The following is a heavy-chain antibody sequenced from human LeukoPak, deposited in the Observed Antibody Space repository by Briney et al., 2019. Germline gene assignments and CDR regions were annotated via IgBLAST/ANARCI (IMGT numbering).Heavy chain of an antibody. D-gene: IGHD3-22*01. J-gene: IGHJ4*02. V-gene: IGHV3-23*01. CDR2: ISGSGGST. CDR3: AKGYYYYDSSGYFDY. Sequence: GGSLRLSCATSGFTFSNYAMGWVRQAPGKGLEWVSAISGSGGSTYYADSVKGRFTISRDNSKNTLYLQMNSLRAEDTAVYYCAKGYYYYDSSGYFDYWGQGTLVTVSS. CDR1: GFTFSNYA.